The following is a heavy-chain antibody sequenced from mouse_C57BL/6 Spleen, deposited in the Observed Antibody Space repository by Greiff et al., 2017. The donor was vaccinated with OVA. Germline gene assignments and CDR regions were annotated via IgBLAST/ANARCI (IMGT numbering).Heavy chain of an antibody. Sequence: VQLQQPGAELVRPGSSVKLSCKASGYTFTSYWMDWEKQRPGQGLEWIGNIYPSDSETHYNQKFKDKATLTVDKSSSTAYMQLSSLTSEDSAVYYCARSLSYPDYFDYWGQGTTLTVSS. CDR2: IYPSDSET. CDR3: ARSLSYPDYFDY. D-gene: IGHD2-10*01. J-gene: IGHJ2*01. CDR1: GYTFTSYW. V-gene: IGHV1-61*01.